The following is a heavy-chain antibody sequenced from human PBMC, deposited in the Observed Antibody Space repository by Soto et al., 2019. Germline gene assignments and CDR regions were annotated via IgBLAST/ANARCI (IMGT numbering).Heavy chain of an antibody. D-gene: IGHD6-19*01. J-gene: IGHJ4*02. Sequence: GQLVESWGGSVQPGGALILSCAASGFTFSTFSINWVRQAPWMGLEWISYISGGGRPISYADSVKGRFTISRDNAKNSLYLQMDSLTGEDTAVYYCARAIGWDIDSWGQSTLVTVSS. CDR1: GFTFSTFS. V-gene: IGHV3-48*01. CDR3: ARAIGWDIDS. CDR2: ISGGGRPI.